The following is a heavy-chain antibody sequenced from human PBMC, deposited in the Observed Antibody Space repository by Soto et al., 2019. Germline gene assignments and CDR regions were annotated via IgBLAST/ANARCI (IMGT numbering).Heavy chain of an antibody. CDR1: WLTVIHNY. CDR3: LRPRPSGENYGMDV. V-gene: IGHV3-53*01. J-gene: IGHJ6*02. Sequence: QTGGSLRLSCVSSWLTVIHNYMAWVRQAPEMGLEWVSILYTEGTTYYADSVKGRFTISRDSSKNTLFLRMDSLRAEDTAVYYCLRPRPSGENYGMDVWGQGTTVTVSS. CDR2: LYTEGTT. D-gene: IGHD3-16*01.